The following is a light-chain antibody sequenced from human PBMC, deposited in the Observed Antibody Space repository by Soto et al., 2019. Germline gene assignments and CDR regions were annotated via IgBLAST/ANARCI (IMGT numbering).Light chain of an antibody. CDR1: QSITTY. Sequence: QMTQSPSSLSASVGDRVTITCRASQSITTYLSWYQQRPGKAPEVLIYATSRLHSGVPSRFSGSGAGTDVTLTINSLQPDDYSAYYCQRSDSTAWTFGQGKKVEIK. CDR3: QRSDSTAWT. CDR2: ATS. V-gene: IGKV1-39*01. J-gene: IGKJ1*01.